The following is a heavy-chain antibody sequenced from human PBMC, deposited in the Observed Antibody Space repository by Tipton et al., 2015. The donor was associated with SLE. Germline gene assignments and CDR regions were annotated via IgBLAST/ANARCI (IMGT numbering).Heavy chain of an antibody. CDR2: VRGEAYGGTA. D-gene: IGHD6-13*01. CDR3: TRDPGAAANTGLLDH. CDR1: GFRFGDYA. V-gene: IGHV3-49*04. Sequence: SLRLSCTSSGFRFGDYAVSWVRQAPGKGLEWVGFVRGEAYGGTAEYAAAVKGRFTISRDDSKSIAYLQMNSLRREDTAMYYCTRDPGAAANTGLLDHWGREPCSPSPQ. J-gene: IGHJ4*02.